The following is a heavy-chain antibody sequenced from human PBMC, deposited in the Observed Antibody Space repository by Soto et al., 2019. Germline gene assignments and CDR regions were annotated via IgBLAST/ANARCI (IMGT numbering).Heavy chain of an antibody. D-gene: IGHD5-18*01. CDR3: TTDSSGYSYGVYYYYGMDV. V-gene: IGHV3-15*07. CDR2: IKSKTDGGTT. Sequence: LRLSCAASGFTFSNAWMNWVRQAPGKGLEWVGRIKSKTDGGTTDYAAPVKGRFTISRDDSKNTLYLQMNSLKTEDTAVYYCTTDSSGYSYGVYYYYGMDVWGQGTTVTVSS. J-gene: IGHJ6*02. CDR1: GFTFSNAW.